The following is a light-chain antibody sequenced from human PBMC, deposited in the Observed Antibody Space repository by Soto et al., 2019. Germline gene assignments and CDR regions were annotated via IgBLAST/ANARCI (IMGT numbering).Light chain of an antibody. CDR2: EVS. V-gene: IGLV2-14*01. CDR1: SSDVDGYNY. CDR3: SSYTTIVL. Sequence: QSVLTQPASVSGSPGQSITISCTGTSSDVDGYNYVSWYQQHPGKAPKLMIYEVSYRPSGVSNRFSGSKSGNTASLTISGLQAEDEADYYCSSYTTIVLFGGGTKLTVL. J-gene: IGLJ2*01.